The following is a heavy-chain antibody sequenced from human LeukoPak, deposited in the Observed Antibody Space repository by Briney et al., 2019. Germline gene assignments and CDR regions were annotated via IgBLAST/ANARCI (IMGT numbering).Heavy chain of an antibody. CDR3: ASATVVDRDAFDI. J-gene: IGHJ3*02. Sequence: ASVKVSCKAPGYTFTSYYMHWVRQAPGQGLEWMGIINPSGGSTSYAQKFQGRVTMTRDTSTSTVYMELSSLRSEDTAVYYCASATVVDRDAFDIWGQGTMVTVSS. CDR1: GYTFTSYY. CDR2: INPSGGST. V-gene: IGHV1-46*03. D-gene: IGHD4-23*01.